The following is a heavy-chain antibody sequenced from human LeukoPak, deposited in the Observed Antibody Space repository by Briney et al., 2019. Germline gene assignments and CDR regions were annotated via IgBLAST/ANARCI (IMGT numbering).Heavy chain of an antibody. J-gene: IGHJ4*02. D-gene: IGHD6-6*01. CDR3: ARQGSSSADY. CDR2: IHYGGTT. V-gene: IGHV4-39*01. CDR1: GDSISSGDYW. Sequence: SETLSLTCTVSGDSISSGDYWWGWIRQSPGKGLEWIGSIHYGGTTSYNPSLKSRVTISVDTSKRQFSLRLSSVTAADTAVYYCARQGSSSADYWGQGTLVTVSS.